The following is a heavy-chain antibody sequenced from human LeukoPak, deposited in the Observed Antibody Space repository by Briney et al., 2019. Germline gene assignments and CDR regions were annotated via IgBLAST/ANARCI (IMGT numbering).Heavy chain of an antibody. Sequence: PGGSLRLSCAASGFTFSSYWMSWVRQAPGKGLEWVANIKQDGSEKYYADSVKGRFTISRDNAKNSLYLQMNSLRAEDTAVYYCARDDCSSISCYHNWFDPWGQGTLVTVSS. CDR3: ARDDCSSISCYHNWFDP. CDR2: IKQDGSEK. V-gene: IGHV3-7*01. CDR1: GFTFSSYW. J-gene: IGHJ5*02. D-gene: IGHD2-2*01.